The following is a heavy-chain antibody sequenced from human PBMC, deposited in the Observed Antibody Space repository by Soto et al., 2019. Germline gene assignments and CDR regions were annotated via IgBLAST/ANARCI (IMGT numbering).Heavy chain of an antibody. CDR2: VHPYEGTT. Sequence: VQLVQSGPEVKRPGASVKVSCQTSGFTFTSYPLSWVRQAPGQDLEWLAWVHPYEGTTKVAHQFRDRITLTTDTSAATVFMELTRLTSDDTAVYFCAREYYSSTTWIDYWGQGTLVAVSS. V-gene: IGHV1-18*04. CDR3: AREYYSSTTWIDY. D-gene: IGHD1-26*01. J-gene: IGHJ4*02. CDR1: GFTFTSYP.